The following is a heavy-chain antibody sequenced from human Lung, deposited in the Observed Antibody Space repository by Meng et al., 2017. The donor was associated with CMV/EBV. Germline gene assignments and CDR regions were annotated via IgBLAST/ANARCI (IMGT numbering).Heavy chain of an antibody. D-gene: IGHD2-2*01. Sequence: GGSLRLXCAASGFTFSSYAMSWVRQAPGKGLEWVSVFYRGDFGTNYVDSVKGRFTISKDYSSNTLYLQMNSLRVEDTAVYYCVKDDTSGWGDYWGQGTLVT. V-gene: IGHV3-23*03. J-gene: IGHJ4*02. CDR1: GFTFSSYA. CDR2: FYRGDFGT. CDR3: VKDDTSGWGDY.